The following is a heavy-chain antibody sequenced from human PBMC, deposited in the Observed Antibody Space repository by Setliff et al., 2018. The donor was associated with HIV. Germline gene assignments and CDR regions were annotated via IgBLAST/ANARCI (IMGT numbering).Heavy chain of an antibody. D-gene: IGHD4-4*01. Sequence: GGSLRLSCAASGFTFSSYSMNWVRQAPGKGLEWVSSISSSSSYIYYADSVKGRFTVSRDNSNNTVYLQMNSLRAEDTAMYYCAKTQTVITVYGPFDSWGQGTPVTVSS. CDR1: GFTFSSYS. CDR2: ISSSSSYI. V-gene: IGHV3-21*04. J-gene: IGHJ4*02. CDR3: AKTQTVITVYGPFDS.